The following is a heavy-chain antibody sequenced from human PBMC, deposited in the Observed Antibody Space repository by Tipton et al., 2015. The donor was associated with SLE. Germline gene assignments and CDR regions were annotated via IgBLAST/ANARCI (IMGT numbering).Heavy chain of an antibody. J-gene: IGHJ4*02. CDR3: ARELRCLDY. V-gene: IGHV4-34*01. CDR1: GGSFSGYY. CDR2: INHSGST. D-gene: IGHD4-17*01. Sequence: TLSLTCAVCGGSFSGYYWSWIRQPPGKGLEWIGEINHSGSTNYNPSLKSRVTISVDTSKNQFSLKLSSVTAADTAVYYCARELRCLDYWGQGTLVTVSS.